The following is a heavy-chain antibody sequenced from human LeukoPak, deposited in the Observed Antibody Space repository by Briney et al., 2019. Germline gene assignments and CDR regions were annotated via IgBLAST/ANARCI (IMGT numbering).Heavy chain of an antibody. J-gene: IGHJ4*02. V-gene: IGHV4-4*07. CDR3: AGGPIAAAAPLDY. D-gene: IGHD6-13*01. CDR2: IYTSGST. CDR1: GGTISSYY. Sequence: SETLSLTCTVSGGTISSYYWSWIRQPAGKGLEWIGRIYTSGSTNYNPSPKSRVSISVDNSKNQSLLKLRTGTPADTAVFYFAGGPIAAAAPLDYWGQGTLVTVSS.